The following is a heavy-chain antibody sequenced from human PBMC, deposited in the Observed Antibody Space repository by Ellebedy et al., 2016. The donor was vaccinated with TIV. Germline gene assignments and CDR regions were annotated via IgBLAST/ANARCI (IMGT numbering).Heavy chain of an antibody. Sequence: GESLKISCAASGFTVSSKYMSWVRQAPGKGLKWVAVIYSGGGTTHADSVKGRFTISRDSFKNTLYLQMNSLRAEDTAVYYCARALLGYCSDGSCRYADYWGQGTLVTVSS. CDR1: GFTVSSKY. D-gene: IGHD2-15*01. CDR2: IYSGGGT. V-gene: IGHV3-66*01. J-gene: IGHJ4*02. CDR3: ARALLGYCSDGSCRYADY.